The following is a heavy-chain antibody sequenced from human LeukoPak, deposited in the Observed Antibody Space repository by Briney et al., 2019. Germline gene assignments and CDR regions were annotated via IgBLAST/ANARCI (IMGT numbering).Heavy chain of an antibody. D-gene: IGHD6-19*01. CDR1: GFTFSSYW. CDR3: ATTFPGIAVAGTGY. V-gene: IGHV3-7*01. J-gene: IGHJ4*02. CDR2: IKQDGSEK. Sequence: GGSLRLSCAASGFTFSSYWMSWVRQAPGKGLEWVANIKQDGSEKYYVDSVKGRFTISRDNAKSSLYLQMNSLRAEDTAVYYCATTFPGIAVAGTGYWGQGTLVTVSS.